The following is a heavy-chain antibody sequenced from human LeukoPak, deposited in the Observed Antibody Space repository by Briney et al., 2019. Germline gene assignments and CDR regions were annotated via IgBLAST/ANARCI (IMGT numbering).Heavy chain of an antibody. V-gene: IGHV1-8*01. CDR1: GYTFTNYD. D-gene: IGHD6-13*01. CDR2: LNPNSGNT. Sequence: ASVKVSCKASGYTFTNYDINWVRQATGQGLEGMGWLNPNSGNTGYAQKFQGRVTMTRNISVNTAYMELTSLRSDDTAVYYCARGQGSHGQQLGDYWGQGTLVTVSS. J-gene: IGHJ4*02. CDR3: ARGQGSHGQQLGDY.